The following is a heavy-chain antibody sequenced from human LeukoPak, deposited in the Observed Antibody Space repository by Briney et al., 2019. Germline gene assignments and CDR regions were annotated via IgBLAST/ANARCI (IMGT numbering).Heavy chain of an antibody. CDR3: AKASPSGGYMDV. CDR2: LHTSGSS. J-gene: IGHJ6*03. CDR1: GGSISGYY. Sequence: PSETLSLTCTVSGGSISGYYWSWIRQPAGKGLQWIGRLHTSGSSSYNPSLKSRVTISVDKSKNQFSLKLSSVNAADTALYYCAKASPSGGYMDVWGKGTTVTVSS. D-gene: IGHD3-10*01. V-gene: IGHV4-4*07.